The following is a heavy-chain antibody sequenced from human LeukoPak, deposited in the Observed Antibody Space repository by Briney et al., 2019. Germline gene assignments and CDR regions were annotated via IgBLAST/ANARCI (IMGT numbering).Heavy chain of an antibody. Sequence: PGGSLRLSCAASGFTFSSYSMNWVRQAPGKGLEWVSYISRSSTNMYTADSVKGRFTISRDNAKNSLYLQMNSLRDEDTAVYYCARLVKVGGVATIGYFDSWGQGTLVTVSS. CDR2: ISRSSTNM. J-gene: IGHJ4*02. D-gene: IGHD5-12*01. V-gene: IGHV3-48*02. CDR3: ARLVKVGGVATIGYFDS. CDR1: GFTFSSYS.